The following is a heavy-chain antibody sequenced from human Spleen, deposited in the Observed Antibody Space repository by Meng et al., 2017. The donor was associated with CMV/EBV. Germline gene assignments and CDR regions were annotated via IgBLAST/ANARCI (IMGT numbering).Heavy chain of an antibody. J-gene: IGHJ5*02. CDR1: TSYD. D-gene: IGHD3-3*01. CDR2: MNPSSGNT. Sequence: TSYDINWVRQATGQGLEWMGWMNPSSGNTGYAQKFQSKVTITRNTSISTAYMELSSLRSEDTAVYYCARAEYDFWSGYYFGGNWFDPWGQGTLVTVSS. CDR3: ARAEYDFWSGYYFGGNWFDP. V-gene: IGHV1-8*03.